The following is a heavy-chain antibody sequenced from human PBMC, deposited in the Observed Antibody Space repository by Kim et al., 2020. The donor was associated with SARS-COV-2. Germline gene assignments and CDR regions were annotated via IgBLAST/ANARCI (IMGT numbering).Heavy chain of an antibody. Sequence: SETLSLTCTVSGGSISSGGYYWSWIRQHPGKGLEWIGYIYYSGSTYYNPSLKSRVTISVDTSKNQFSLKLSSVTAADTAVYYCARPLSGGRAALWYFDLWGRGTLVTVSS. J-gene: IGHJ2*01. V-gene: IGHV4-31*03. D-gene: IGHD3-16*01. CDR3: ARPLSGGRAALWYFDL. CDR2: IYYSGST. CDR1: GGSISSGGYY.